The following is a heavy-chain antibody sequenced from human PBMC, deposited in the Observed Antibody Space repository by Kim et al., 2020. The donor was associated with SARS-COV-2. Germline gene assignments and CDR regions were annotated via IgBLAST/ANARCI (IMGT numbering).Heavy chain of an antibody. V-gene: IGHV4-59*01. CDR2: IFYSGST. Sequence: SETLSLTCTVSSDSMSSYYWSWIRQLPGTGLEWIGYIFYSGSTNYNPSLKSRVTISWDTSRNQFSLDLTSVIDADTAVYYCARSEGRASWHQFDYWGQGILVTVSS. CDR1: SDSMSSYY. J-gene: IGHJ4*02. CDR3: ARSEGRASWHQFDY.